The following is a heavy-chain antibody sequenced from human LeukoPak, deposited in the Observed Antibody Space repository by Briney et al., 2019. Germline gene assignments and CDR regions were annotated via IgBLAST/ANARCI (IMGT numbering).Heavy chain of an antibody. CDR3: AKSPPLKYFDY. V-gene: IGHV3-23*01. CDR1: GFTFSSYA. CDR2: ISVAAGST. J-gene: IGHJ4*02. Sequence: GGSLRLSCAASGFTFSSYAMTWVRQAPGKGLEWVSGISVAAGSTYYADSVKGRFTISRDNSKNTLFLHLNSLRADDTAVYYCAKSPPLKYFDYWGQGTLVTVSS.